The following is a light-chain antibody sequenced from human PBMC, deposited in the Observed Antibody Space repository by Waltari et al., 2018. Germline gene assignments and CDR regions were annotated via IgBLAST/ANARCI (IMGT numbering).Light chain of an antibody. CDR2: GAS. CDR1: QSIGRY. V-gene: IGKV3-20*01. Sequence: EIVLMQSPGTLSLSPGERATLSCRASQSIGRYLAWYQQKPDQAPRLLLYGASNRATGIPDRFSGSGSGTDFSLTISRLEPEDCAVYYCQNHERLPATFGQGTKVEIK. CDR3: QNHERLPAT. J-gene: IGKJ1*01.